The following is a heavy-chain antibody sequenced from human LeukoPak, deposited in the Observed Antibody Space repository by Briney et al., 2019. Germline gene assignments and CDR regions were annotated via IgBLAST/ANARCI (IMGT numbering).Heavy chain of an antibody. J-gene: IGHJ4*02. Sequence: GGSLRLSCTASGFTFGDYAMSWVRQAPGKGLEWVGFIRSKAYGGTTEYAASMKGRFTISRDDSKSIAYLQMNSLKTEDTAVYYCTTTYCGGDCYPPNYWGQGTLVTVSS. CDR3: TTTYCGGDCYPPNY. CDR2: IRSKAYGGTT. V-gene: IGHV3-49*04. CDR1: GFTFGDYA. D-gene: IGHD2-21*02.